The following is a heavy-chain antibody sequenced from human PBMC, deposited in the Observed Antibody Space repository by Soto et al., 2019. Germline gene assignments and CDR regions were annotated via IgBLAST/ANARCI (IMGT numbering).Heavy chain of an antibody. V-gene: IGHV3-49*03. CDR2: IRSKAYGGTT. CDR1: GFTFCDYA. D-gene: IGHD6-19*01. J-gene: IGHJ6*02. CDR3: TRDSRLHSSGWRDRSYYYGMDV. Sequence: GGSLRLSCTASGFTFCDYAMSWFRQAPGKGLEWVGFIRSKAYGGTTEYAASVKGRFTISRDDSKSIAYLQMNSLKTEDTAVYYCTRDSRLHSSGWRDRSYYYGMDVWGQGTTVTVSS.